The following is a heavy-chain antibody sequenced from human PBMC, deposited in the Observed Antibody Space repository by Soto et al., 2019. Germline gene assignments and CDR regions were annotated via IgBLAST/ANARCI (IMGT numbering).Heavy chain of an antibody. D-gene: IGHD3-10*01. V-gene: IGHV3-66*01. CDR1: GFTVNNNY. J-gene: IGHJ4*02. CDR2: IYSGGNT. CDR3: TRDSSYYGAGRGVLDY. Sequence: EVQLVESGGGLVQPGGSLRLSCAVSGFTVNNNYMSWVRQAPGKGLAWVSVIYSGGNTDYAESVRGRFTVSRDTCKNTLYLQMNSLRAEDTAIYYCTRDSSYYGAGRGVLDYWGQGTPVTVSS.